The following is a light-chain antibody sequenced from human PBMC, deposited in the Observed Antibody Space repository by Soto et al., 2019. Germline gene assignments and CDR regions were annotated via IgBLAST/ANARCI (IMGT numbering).Light chain of an antibody. CDR1: QSVSSC. Sequence: EIVMTQSPATLSVSPGERATLSCRASQSVSSCLAWYQQKPGQAPRLLIYDASNRATGIPARFSGSGSGTDFTLTISSLEPEDFAVYYCQQRSNWLYTFGQGTKVDIK. CDR2: DAS. CDR3: QQRSNWLYT. J-gene: IGKJ2*01. V-gene: IGKV3-11*01.